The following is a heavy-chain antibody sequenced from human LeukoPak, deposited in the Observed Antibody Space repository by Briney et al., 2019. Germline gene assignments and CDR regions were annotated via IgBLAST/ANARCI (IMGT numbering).Heavy chain of an antibody. V-gene: IGHV4-39*07. J-gene: IGHJ6*03. CDR1: GASTSSSNYL. Sequence: SETLSLTCSVSGASTSSSNYLWGWIRQPPGKGLEWIGSVHYSGSTYYNPSLKSRVTLSVDTSKNQFSLKLSSVTAADRAVYYCARAVIRDSSGGSHYYYMDVWGKGTTVIVSS. CDR2: VHYSGST. CDR3: ARAVIRDSSGGSHYYYMDV. D-gene: IGHD2-15*01.